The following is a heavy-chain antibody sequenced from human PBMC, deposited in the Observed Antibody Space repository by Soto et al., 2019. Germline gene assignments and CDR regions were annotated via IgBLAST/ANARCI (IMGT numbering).Heavy chain of an antibody. J-gene: IGHJ4*02. D-gene: IGHD3-9*01. CDR1: GFTFSSYG. Sequence: QVQLVESGGGVVQPGRSLRLSCAASGFTFSSYGMHWVRQAPGKGLEWVAVIWNDGSEKYHADSVKGRFTISRDNSKNPLYLQMNSLRAEDTAVYYCARGTQGRCYDMDYWGQGTLVTVSS. CDR2: IWNDGSEK. V-gene: IGHV3-33*01. CDR3: ARGTQGRCYDMDY.